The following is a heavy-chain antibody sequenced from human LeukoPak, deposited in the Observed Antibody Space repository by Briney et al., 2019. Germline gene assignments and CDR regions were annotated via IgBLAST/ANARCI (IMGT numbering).Heavy chain of an antibody. J-gene: IGHJ4*02. V-gene: IGHV3-30*03. CDR2: ISYDGSKE. D-gene: IGHD2-2*01. Sequence: GGSLRLSCAASGFTFSSYWMSWVRQAPGKGLDWVTFISYDGSKEHYADSVKGRFTISRDNSNQTVYLQMNSLKTEDTALYFCARKYTTSYYSIDYWGQGTLVTVSS. CDR3: ARKYTTSYYSIDY. CDR1: GFTFSSYW.